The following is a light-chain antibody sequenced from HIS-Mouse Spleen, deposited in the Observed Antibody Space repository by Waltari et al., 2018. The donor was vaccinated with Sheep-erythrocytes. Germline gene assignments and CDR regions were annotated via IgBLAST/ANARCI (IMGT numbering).Light chain of an antibody. J-gene: IGKJ3*01. V-gene: IGKV1-39*01. CDR2: AAS. Sequence: DIQMTQSPSSLSASVGDSVPIPCRASPSIRSYLNWYQQKPGKAPKLLIYAASSLQSGVPSRFSGSGSGTDFTLTISSLQPEDFATYYCQQSYSTPQFTFGPGTKVDIK. CDR1: PSIRSY. CDR3: QQSYSTPQFT.